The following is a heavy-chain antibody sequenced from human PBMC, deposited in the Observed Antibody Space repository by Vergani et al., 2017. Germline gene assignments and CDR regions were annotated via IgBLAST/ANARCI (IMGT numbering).Heavy chain of an antibody. CDR2: ISSSGSTI. CDR1: GFTFGDYA. CDR3: ARDPGSGWYGANWFDP. J-gene: IGHJ5*02. D-gene: IGHD6-19*01. Sequence: VQLVESGGGLVQPGRSLRLSCTASGFTFGDYAMSWFRQAPGKGLEWVSYISSSGSTIYYADSVKGRFTISRDNAKNSLYLQMNSLRAEDTAVYYCARDPGSGWYGANWFDPWGQGTLVTVSS. V-gene: IGHV3-11*01.